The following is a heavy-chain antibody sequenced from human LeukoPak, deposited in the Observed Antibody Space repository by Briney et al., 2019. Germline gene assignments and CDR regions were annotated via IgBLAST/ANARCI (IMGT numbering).Heavy chain of an antibody. CDR1: GFTFSSYW. D-gene: IGHD5-18*01. V-gene: IGHV3-7*01. J-gene: IGHJ4*02. Sequence: GGSLSLSCAASGFTFSSYWISWVRQAPGKGLEWVANIKQDGSENYYVDSVKGRFTISRDNAKNSLYLQMNSLRAEDTAVYYCAGGRLQLWSPREYFDYWGQGTLVTVSS. CDR3: AGGRLQLWSPREYFDY. CDR2: IKQDGSEN.